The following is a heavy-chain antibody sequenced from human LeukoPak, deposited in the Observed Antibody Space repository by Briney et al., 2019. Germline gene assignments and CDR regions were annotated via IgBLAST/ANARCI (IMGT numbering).Heavy chain of an antibody. Sequence: PGGSLRLSCAASGFTFSSYAMHWVRQAPGKGLEWVTVISNDGSNKYYADSVKGRFTITRDNSKNTLYLQMNSLRSEDTAVYYCARQYSGSPGDWGQGTLVTVSS. CDR2: ISNDGSNK. V-gene: IGHV3-30*04. D-gene: IGHD1-26*01. CDR3: ARQYSGSPGD. J-gene: IGHJ4*02. CDR1: GFTFSSYA.